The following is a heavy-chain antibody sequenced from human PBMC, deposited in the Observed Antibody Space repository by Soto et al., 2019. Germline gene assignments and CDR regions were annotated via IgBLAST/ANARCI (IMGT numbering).Heavy chain of an antibody. V-gene: IGHV4-59*01. J-gene: IGHJ4*02. Sequence: QVQLQESGPGLVKPSETLSLTCTVSGGSISNYYWSWIRQPPGKGLEWIGYIYYSGSTNYSPSLKSRVTMSVDTSKNQFSLKLSSVTAADTAVYYCARVRGGSYYEGFDYWGQGTLVTVSS. CDR3: ARVRGGSYYEGFDY. CDR1: GGSISNYY. CDR2: IYYSGST. D-gene: IGHD1-26*01.